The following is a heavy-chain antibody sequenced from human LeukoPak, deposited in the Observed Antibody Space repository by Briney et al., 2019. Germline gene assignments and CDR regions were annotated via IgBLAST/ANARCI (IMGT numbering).Heavy chain of an antibody. Sequence: GGSLRLSCAASGFTFSSYWMHWVRQAPGKGLEWVGRIKSKTDGGTTDYAAPVKGRFTISRDDSKNTLYLQMNSLKTEDTAVYYCTTLEGIAVAGPLLHWGQGTLVTVSS. V-gene: IGHV3-15*01. J-gene: IGHJ4*02. CDR2: IKSKTDGGTT. D-gene: IGHD6-19*01. CDR1: GFTFSSYW. CDR3: TTLEGIAVAGPLLH.